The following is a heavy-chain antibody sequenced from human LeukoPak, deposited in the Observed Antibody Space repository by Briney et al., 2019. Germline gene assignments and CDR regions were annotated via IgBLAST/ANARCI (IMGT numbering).Heavy chain of an antibody. CDR1: GFTFSSYG. Sequence: GGSLRLSCAASGFTFSSYGMHWVRQAPGKGLEWVAFIRYDGSNKYYADSVKGRFTISRDNSKNTLYLQMNSLRAEDTAVYYYAKVSEAAIGAFDIWGQGTMVTVSS. J-gene: IGHJ3*02. CDR3: AKVSEAAIGAFDI. D-gene: IGHD2-2*01. CDR2: IRYDGSNK. V-gene: IGHV3-30*02.